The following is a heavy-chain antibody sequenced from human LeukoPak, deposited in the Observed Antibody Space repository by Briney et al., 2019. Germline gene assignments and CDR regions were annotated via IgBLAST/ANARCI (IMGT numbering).Heavy chain of an antibody. Sequence: SEALSLTCIVSSGSINSYFWSWLRQPAGKGLEWIGRIYTSGSTNYNPSLKSRVTMSVDTSKNQFSLKLTSVTAADTAVYYCARGSGYDPDYYYYYMDVWGKGTTVTVSS. V-gene: IGHV4-4*07. CDR3: ARGSGYDPDYYYYYMDV. D-gene: IGHD5-12*01. CDR2: IYTSGST. J-gene: IGHJ6*03. CDR1: SGSINSYF.